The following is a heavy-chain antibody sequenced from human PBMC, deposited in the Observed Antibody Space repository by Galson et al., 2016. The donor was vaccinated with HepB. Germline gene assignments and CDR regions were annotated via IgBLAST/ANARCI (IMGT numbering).Heavy chain of an antibody. CDR2: ISYDGSKK. J-gene: IGHJ4*02. V-gene: IGHV3-30*18. D-gene: IGHD3-10*01. CDR3: AKDPYYYGSGSYYFEY. CDR1: ALTFSTYG. Sequence: SLRLSCAASALTFSTYGMHWVRQAPGKGLEWVAVISYDGSKKYYADSVKGRSTISGDNSKNTLYLQMNSLRTEDTAVYYCAKDPYYYGSGSYYFEYWGQGTLVTVSS.